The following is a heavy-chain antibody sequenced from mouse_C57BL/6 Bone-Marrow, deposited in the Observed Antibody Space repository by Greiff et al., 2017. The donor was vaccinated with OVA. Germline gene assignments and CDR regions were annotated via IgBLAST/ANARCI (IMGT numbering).Heavy chain of an antibody. V-gene: IGHV5-15*01. CDR1: GFTFSDYG. J-gene: IGHJ4*01. CDR3: ARLDYYYGSSYAMDY. Sequence: EVNLVESGGGLVQPGGSLKLSCAASGFTFSDYGMAWVRQAPRKGPEWVAFISNLAYSIYYADTVTGRFTISRENAKNTLYLEMSSLRSEDTAMYYCARLDYYYGSSYAMDYWGQGTSVTVSS. CDR2: ISNLAYSI. D-gene: IGHD1-1*01.